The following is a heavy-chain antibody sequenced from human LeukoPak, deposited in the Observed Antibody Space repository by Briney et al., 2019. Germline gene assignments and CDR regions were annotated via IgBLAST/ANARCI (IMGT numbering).Heavy chain of an antibody. CDR2: IKQDGSEK. CDR1: GFTFSSYW. Sequence: GGSLRLSCAASGFTFSSYWMSWVRQAPGKGLEGVANIKQDGSEKYYVDPVKGRFTISRDNAKNSLYLQMNSLRAEDTAVYYCARGSSGWYVEYYFDYWGQGTLVTVSS. CDR3: ARGSSGWYVEYYFDY. V-gene: IGHV3-7*01. D-gene: IGHD6-19*01. J-gene: IGHJ4*02.